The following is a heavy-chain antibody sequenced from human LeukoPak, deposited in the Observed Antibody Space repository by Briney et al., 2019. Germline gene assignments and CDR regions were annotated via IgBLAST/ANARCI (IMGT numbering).Heavy chain of an antibody. CDR1: GGSISSYY. J-gene: IGHJ4*02. CDR2: IYYSGST. V-gene: IGHV4-59*08. Sequence: PSETLSLTCTVSGGSISSYYWNWIRQPPGKGLEWIGYIYYSGSTNYNPSLKSRVTISVDTSKNQFSLKLSSVTAADTAVYYCATSGWYLLPGVYWGQGTLVTVSS. D-gene: IGHD6-19*01. CDR3: ATSGWYLLPGVY.